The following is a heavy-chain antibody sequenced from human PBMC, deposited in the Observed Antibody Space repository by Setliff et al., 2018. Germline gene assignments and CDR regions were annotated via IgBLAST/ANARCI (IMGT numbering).Heavy chain of an antibody. CDR1: GFSFNKYW. CDR3: ARDGHNVYYFDY. Sequence: GGSLRLSCTVYGFSFNKYWMYWVRQAPGKGLVWVSRINSDGSSTNYADSVKGQFTVSRDNAKNTLYLQMNSLRAEDTAVYYCARDGHNVYYFDYWGLGTLVTVSS. J-gene: IGHJ4*02. CDR2: INSDGSST. V-gene: IGHV3-74*01. D-gene: IGHD1-1*01.